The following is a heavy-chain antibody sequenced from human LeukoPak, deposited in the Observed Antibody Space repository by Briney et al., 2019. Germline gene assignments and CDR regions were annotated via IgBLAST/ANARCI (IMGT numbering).Heavy chain of an antibody. Sequence: GGSLRLSCAASGFTFSSYAMSWVRQVSGKGLEWVSVISGSGGSTYYADSVKGRFTISRDNAKNSLYLQMNSLRADDTAVYYCARDGNGYYYLDYWGQGTLVTVSS. D-gene: IGHD2/OR15-2a*01. CDR2: ISGSGGST. J-gene: IGHJ4*02. V-gene: IGHV3-23*01. CDR3: ARDGNGYYYLDY. CDR1: GFTFSSYA.